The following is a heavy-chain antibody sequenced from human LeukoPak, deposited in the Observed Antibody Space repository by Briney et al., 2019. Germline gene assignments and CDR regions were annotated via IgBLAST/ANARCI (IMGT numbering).Heavy chain of an antibody. CDR2: INPDSGDT. CDR3: ASSSGYYASGSYYSLPFDI. Sequence: ASVKVSCKASGYTFTAYYIHWVRQAPGQGLDWMAWINPDSGDTNYAQKFQGRVTITADKSTSTSYMELSSLRSEDTALYYCASSSGYYASGSYYSLPFDIWGQGTMVTVSS. V-gene: IGHV1-2*02. CDR1: GYTFTAYY. J-gene: IGHJ3*02. D-gene: IGHD3-10*01.